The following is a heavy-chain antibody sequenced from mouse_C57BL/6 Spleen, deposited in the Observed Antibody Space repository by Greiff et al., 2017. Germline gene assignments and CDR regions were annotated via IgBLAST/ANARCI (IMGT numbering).Heavy chain of an antibody. CDR1: GYAFSSSW. Sequence: VQLQQSGPELVKPGASVKISCKASGYAFSSSWMNWVKQRPGKGLEWIGRIYPGDGDTNYNGKFKGKATLTADKTSSTAYMQLSSLTSEDSAVYFCARLGSPDYWGQGTTLTVSS. V-gene: IGHV1-82*01. CDR3: ARLGSPDY. CDR2: IYPGDGDT. J-gene: IGHJ2*01. D-gene: IGHD3-3*01.